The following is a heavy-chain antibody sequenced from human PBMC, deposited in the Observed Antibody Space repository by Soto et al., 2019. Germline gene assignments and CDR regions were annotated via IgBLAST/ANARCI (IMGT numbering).Heavy chain of an antibody. J-gene: IGHJ5*02. CDR3: ARGPYSSSWYNWFDP. Sequence: GSLRLSCAASGFTFSSYWMHWVRQAPGKGLVWVSRINSDGSSTSYADSVKGRFTISRDNAKNTLYLQMNSLRAEDTAVYYCARGPYSSSWYNWFDPWGQGTLVTVSS. V-gene: IGHV3-74*01. D-gene: IGHD6-13*01. CDR1: GFTFSSYW. CDR2: INSDGSST.